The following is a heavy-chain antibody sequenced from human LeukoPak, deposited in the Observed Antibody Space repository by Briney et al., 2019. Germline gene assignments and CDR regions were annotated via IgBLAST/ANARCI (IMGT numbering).Heavy chain of an antibody. CDR3: ARDRGNPGIAASFDY. V-gene: IGHV4-38-2*02. J-gene: IGHJ4*02. CDR1: GYSISSGYY. Sequence: SETLSLTCTVSGYSISSGYYWGWIRQPPGKGLEWIGSIYHSGSTYYNPSLKSRVTISVDTSKNQFSLKLSSVTAADTAVCYCARDRGNPGIAASFDYWGQGTLVTVSS. CDR2: IYHSGST. D-gene: IGHD6-13*01.